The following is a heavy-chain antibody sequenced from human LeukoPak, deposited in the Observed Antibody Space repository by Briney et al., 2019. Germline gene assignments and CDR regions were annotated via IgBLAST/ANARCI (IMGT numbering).Heavy chain of an antibody. J-gene: IGHJ3*02. CDR3: ASTLGSIFGVVTDDAFDI. Sequence: SETLSLTCTVSGGSISSGGYYWSWIWQPPGRGVEWIGYIYHSGSTYYNPSLKSRVTISVDRSNNQFSLKLSSVAAADTAVYYCASTLGSIFGVVTDDAFDIWGQGTMVTVSS. D-gene: IGHD3-3*01. CDR1: GGSISSGGYY. CDR2: IYHSGST. V-gene: IGHV4-30-2*01.